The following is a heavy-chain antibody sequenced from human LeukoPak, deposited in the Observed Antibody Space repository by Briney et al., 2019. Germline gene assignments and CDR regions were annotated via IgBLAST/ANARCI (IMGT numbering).Heavy chain of an antibody. Sequence: SETLSLTCTVSGDSITNYYWSWIRQPPGKGLEWIAYIRYSGSSNYNPSLKSRVTISVDTSKNQFSLKLSSVTAADTAVYYCARHSGSYHYSMDVWGQGTTVTVSS. V-gene: IGHV4-59*01. CDR2: IRYSGSS. D-gene: IGHD5-12*01. CDR1: GDSITNYY. J-gene: IGHJ6*02. CDR3: ARHSGSYHYSMDV.